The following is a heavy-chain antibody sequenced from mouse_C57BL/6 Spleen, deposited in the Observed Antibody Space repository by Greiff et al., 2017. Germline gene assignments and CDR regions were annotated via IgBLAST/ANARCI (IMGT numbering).Heavy chain of an antibody. CDR3: ARDHYGNGYFDY. Sequence: EVQLVESGGGLVKPGGSLKLSCAASGFTFSSYAMSWVRQTPEKRLEWVATISDGGSYTYYPDNVKGRFTISRDNAKNNLYLQMSHLKSEDTAMYYCARDHYGNGYFDYWGQGTTLTVSS. CDR1: GFTFSSYA. V-gene: IGHV5-4*01. D-gene: IGHD2-1*01. J-gene: IGHJ2*01. CDR2: ISDGGSYT.